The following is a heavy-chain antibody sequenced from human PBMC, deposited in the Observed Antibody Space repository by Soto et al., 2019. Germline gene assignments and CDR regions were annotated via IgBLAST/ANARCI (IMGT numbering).Heavy chain of an antibody. CDR1: GFTFRNYA. J-gene: IGHJ4*02. D-gene: IGHD1-1*01. CDR3: AKDLDDLDYFDY. CDR2: ISGSGGST. Sequence: GGSLRLSCAASGFTFRNYAMTWVRQAPGKGLEWVSAISGSGGSTYYVDSVKGRFTISRDNSKNTLYLQMNSLRAEDTAVYYCAKDLDDLDYFDYWGQGTLVTVSS. V-gene: IGHV3-23*01.